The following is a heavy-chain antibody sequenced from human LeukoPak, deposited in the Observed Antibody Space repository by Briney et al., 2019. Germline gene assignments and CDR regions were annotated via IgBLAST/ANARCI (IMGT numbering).Heavy chain of an antibody. V-gene: IGHV3-30*04. CDR2: ISYDGSNK. J-gene: IGHJ4*02. CDR3: ARIALSSGELDY. D-gene: IGHD7-27*01. Sequence: GRSLRLSCAASGFTFSSYAMHWVRQAPGKGLEWVAVISYDGSNKYYADSVKGRFTISGDNSKNTLYLQMNSLRAEDTAVYYCARIALSSGELDYWGQGTLVTVSS. CDR1: GFTFSSYA.